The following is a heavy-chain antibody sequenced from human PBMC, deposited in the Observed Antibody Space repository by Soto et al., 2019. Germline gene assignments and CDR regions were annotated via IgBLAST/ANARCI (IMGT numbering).Heavy chain of an antibody. J-gene: IGHJ4*02. CDR1: GYTFTSYY. Sequence: SVKVSCKASGYTFTSYYMNWVRQAPGQGLEWMGGIIPIFGTANYAQKFQGRVTITADESTSTAYMELSSLISEDTAVYYCARDSGRGAMDTFDYWGQGTLVTVSS. CDR2: IIPIFGTA. CDR3: ARDSGRGAMDTFDY. D-gene: IGHD3-10*01. V-gene: IGHV1-69*13.